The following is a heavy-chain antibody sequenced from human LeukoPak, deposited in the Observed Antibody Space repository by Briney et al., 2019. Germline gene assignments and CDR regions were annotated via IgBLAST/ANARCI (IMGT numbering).Heavy chain of an antibody. Sequence: SETPSLTCTVSGGSISSYYWSWVRQPPGKGLEWIGYIYYSGTTNYNPSLKSRVTISVDTSKNQFSLKLSSVTAADTAVYYCARAWYDSSGYYYTFDYWGQGTLVTVSS. CDR3: ARAWYDSSGYYYTFDY. D-gene: IGHD3-22*01. CDR2: IYYSGTT. V-gene: IGHV4-59*01. CDR1: GGSISSYY. J-gene: IGHJ4*02.